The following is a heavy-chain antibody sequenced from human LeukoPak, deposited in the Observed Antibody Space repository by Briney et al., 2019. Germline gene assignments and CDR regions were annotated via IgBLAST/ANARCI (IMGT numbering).Heavy chain of an antibody. CDR1: GFTFSSYS. D-gene: IGHD3-22*01. Sequence: KPGGSLRLSCAASGFTFSSYSMNWVRQAPGKGLEWVSSISSSSSYMYYADSEKGRFTISRDNAKNSLYLQMNSLRAEDTAGYYCARGDYYDTSDSYNYWGQGTLVTVSS. CDR3: ARGDYYDTSDSYNY. J-gene: IGHJ4*02. CDR2: ISSSSSYM. V-gene: IGHV3-21*01.